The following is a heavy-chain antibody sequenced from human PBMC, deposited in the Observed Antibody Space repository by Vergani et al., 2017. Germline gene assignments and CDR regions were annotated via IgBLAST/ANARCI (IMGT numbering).Heavy chain of an antibody. D-gene: IGHD2-2*01. V-gene: IGHV4-61*02. Sequence: QVQLQEPGPGLVKPSQTLSLTCTVSGASINNDFYYWHWIRQPAGKGLEWIGRIYVSGITDYNSSLQSRVSMSVDTSKNQFSLTLTSVTAADTAVYYCARVGTSSNRDYFDYWGQGTLVTVSS. CDR1: GASINNDFYY. CDR2: IYVSGIT. CDR3: ARVGTSSNRDYFDY. J-gene: IGHJ4*02.